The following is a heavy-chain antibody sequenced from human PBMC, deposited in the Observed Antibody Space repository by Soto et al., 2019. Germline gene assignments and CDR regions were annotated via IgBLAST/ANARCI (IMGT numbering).Heavy chain of an antibody. CDR2: ISSSSSYI. CDR1: GFTFSSYS. Sequence: GGSLRLSCAASGFTFSSYSMNWVRQAPGKGLEWVSSISSSSSYIYYADSVKGRFTISRDNAKNSLYLKMNSLRAEDTAVYYCARDLPYYYDSSGYPYWGQGTLVTVSS. CDR3: ARDLPYYYDSSGYPY. J-gene: IGHJ4*02. D-gene: IGHD3-22*01. V-gene: IGHV3-21*01.